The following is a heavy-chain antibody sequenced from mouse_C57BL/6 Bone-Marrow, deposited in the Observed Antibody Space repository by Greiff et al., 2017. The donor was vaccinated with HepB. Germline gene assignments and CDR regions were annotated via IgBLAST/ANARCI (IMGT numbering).Heavy chain of an antibody. Sequence: QVQLQQPGAELVKPGASVKLSCKASGYTFTSYWMHWVKQRPGQGLEWIGMIHPNSGSTNYNEKFKSKATLTVDKSSSTAYMQLSSLTSEVSAVYYCASLVTTDYFDYWGQGTTLTVSS. CDR2: IHPNSGST. V-gene: IGHV1-64*01. J-gene: IGHJ2*01. D-gene: IGHD2-2*01. CDR1: GYTFTSYW. CDR3: ASLVTTDYFDY.